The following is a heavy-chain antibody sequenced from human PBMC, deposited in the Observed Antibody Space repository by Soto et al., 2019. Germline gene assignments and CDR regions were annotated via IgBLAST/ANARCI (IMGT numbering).Heavy chain of an antibody. CDR2: ISSSSSTI. CDR3: ARDSSSGWFLGVLDF. D-gene: IGHD6-19*01. J-gene: IGHJ6*02. CDR1: GFTFSSYS. V-gene: IGHV3-48*01. Sequence: PGGSLRLSCAASGFTFSSYSMNWVRQAPGKGLGWVSYISSSSSTIYYADSVKGRFTISRDNAKNSLYLQMNSLRVEDTAVYYCARDSSSGWFLGVLDFWGQGSTVTVSS.